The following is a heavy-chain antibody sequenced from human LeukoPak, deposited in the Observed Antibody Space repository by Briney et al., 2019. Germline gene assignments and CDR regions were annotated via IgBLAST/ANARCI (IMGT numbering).Heavy chain of an antibody. Sequence: GGSLRLSCAASGFSFSSYSMNWVRQTPGKGLEWISYISSGSANIYYADSVKGRFTVSRDNAKNSLYLQMDSLRDDDTAVYFCARVGVGSTKYLDYWGQGSLVTVSP. J-gene: IGHJ4*02. CDR1: GFSFSSYS. CDR2: ISSGSANI. V-gene: IGHV3-48*02. CDR3: ARVGVGSTKYLDY. D-gene: IGHD2-2*01.